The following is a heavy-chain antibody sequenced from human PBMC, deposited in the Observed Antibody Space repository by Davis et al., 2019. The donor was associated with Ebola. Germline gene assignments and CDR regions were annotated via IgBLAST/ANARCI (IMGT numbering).Heavy chain of an antibody. Sequence: SETLSLTCAVYGGSFSGYYWSWIRQPPGKGLEWIGEINHSGSTNYNPSLKSRVTISVDTSKNQFSLQLNSVTPEDTAVYYCAGGGGYGWYFDLWGRGTLVTVSS. D-gene: IGHD3-16*01. J-gene: IGHJ2*01. V-gene: IGHV4-34*01. CDR1: GGSFSGYY. CDR2: INHSGST. CDR3: AGGGGYGWYFDL.